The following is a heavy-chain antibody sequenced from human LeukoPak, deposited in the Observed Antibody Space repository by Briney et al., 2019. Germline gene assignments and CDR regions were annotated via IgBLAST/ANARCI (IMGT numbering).Heavy chain of an antibody. Sequence: SETLSLTCTVSGGSISSNGYHWGWIRQPPGKGLEWIGSFYYTGSTFYSPSLKSRVTISVDTSKNQFSLKLSSVTAADTAVYYCARVRRYSGYEAFDIWGQGTMVTVSS. CDR1: GGSISSNGYH. CDR2: FYYTGST. D-gene: IGHD5-12*01. J-gene: IGHJ3*02. V-gene: IGHV4-39*07. CDR3: ARVRRYSGYEAFDI.